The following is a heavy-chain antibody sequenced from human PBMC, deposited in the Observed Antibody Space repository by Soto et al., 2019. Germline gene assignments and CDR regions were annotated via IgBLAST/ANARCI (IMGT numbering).Heavy chain of an antibody. J-gene: IGHJ4*02. CDR3: AKDKAPKYSGSFPFDY. CDR1: GFTFDDYT. D-gene: IGHD1-26*01. CDR2: ISWDGGST. Sequence: GGSLRLSCAASGFTFDDYTMHWVRQAPGKGLEWVSLISWDGGSTYYADSVKGRFTISRDNSKNSLYLQMNSLRTEDTALFYCAKDKAPKYSGSFPFDYWGQGTLVTVSS. V-gene: IGHV3-43*01.